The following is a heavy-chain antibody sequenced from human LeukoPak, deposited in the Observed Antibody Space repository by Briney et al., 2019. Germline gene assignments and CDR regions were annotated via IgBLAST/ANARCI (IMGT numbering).Heavy chain of an antibody. Sequence: GGSLRLSCAASGFTFSSYSMNWVRQAPGKGLEWVSSISSSSSYIYYADSVKGRFTISRDNAKNSLYLQMNSLRAEDTAVYYCAKDIIRGWKFYFDYWGQGTLVTVSS. CDR3: AKDIIRGWKFYFDY. V-gene: IGHV3-21*01. CDR1: GFTFSSYS. D-gene: IGHD6-19*01. J-gene: IGHJ4*02. CDR2: ISSSSSYI.